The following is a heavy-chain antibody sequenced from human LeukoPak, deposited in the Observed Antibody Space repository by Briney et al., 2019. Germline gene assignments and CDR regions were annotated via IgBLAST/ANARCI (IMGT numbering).Heavy chain of an antibody. J-gene: IGHJ5*02. CDR1: GFTFTSSA. CDR2: IVVGSGNT. D-gene: IGHD2-2*01. V-gene: IGHV1-58*02. Sequence: GASVKVSCKASGFTFTSSAMQWVRQARGQRLEWIGWIVVGSGNTNYAQKFQERVTITRDMSTSTAYMELSSLRSEDTAVYYCARAPAAMEWFDPWGQGTLVTVSS. CDR3: ARAPAAMEWFDP.